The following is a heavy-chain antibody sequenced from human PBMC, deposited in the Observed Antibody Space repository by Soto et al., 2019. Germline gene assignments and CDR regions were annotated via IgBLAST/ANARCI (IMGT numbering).Heavy chain of an antibody. CDR3: ARVITNSNWGKGYFDD. Sequence: GGSLRLSCAASGFTFSDYYMSWIRQAPGKGLEWVSYISSSGSTIYYADSVKGRFTISRDNAKNSLYLQMNNLRAEDTAMYYCARVITNSNWGKGYFDDWGQGTLVNVSS. CDR2: ISSSGSTI. D-gene: IGHD7-27*01. J-gene: IGHJ4*02. V-gene: IGHV3-11*01. CDR1: GFTFSDYY.